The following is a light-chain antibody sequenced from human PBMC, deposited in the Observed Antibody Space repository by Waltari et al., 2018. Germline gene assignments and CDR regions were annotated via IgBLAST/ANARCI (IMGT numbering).Light chain of an antibody. CDR3: ASYTTSDTIV. V-gene: IGLV2-14*01. CDR1: SRDVGNYNY. Sequence: QSALTQPASLSGSPGQSITIPCTGTSRDVGNYNYVTWYQHHPGKLPKVIIYEVSNRPAGISSRFSGSKSGNTASLTISGLQADDEADYYCASYTTSDTIVFGTGTGVTVL. CDR2: EVS. J-gene: IGLJ1*01.